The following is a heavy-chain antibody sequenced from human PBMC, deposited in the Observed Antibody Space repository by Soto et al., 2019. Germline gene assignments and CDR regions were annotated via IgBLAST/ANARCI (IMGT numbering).Heavy chain of an antibody. D-gene: IGHD2-8*02. V-gene: IGHV1-2*02. J-gene: IGHJ1*01. Sequence: ASRKVSCKASVYTFTGYYMHWVRQAPGQGLEWMGWINPNSGGTIYAQKFQGRVTMTEDTSTDTAYMELSSLRSEDTAVFYCATGSLDWWSRGLTLQHWGQGTLVTVSS. CDR1: VYTFTGYY. CDR2: INPNSGGT. CDR3: ATGSLDWWSRGLTLQH.